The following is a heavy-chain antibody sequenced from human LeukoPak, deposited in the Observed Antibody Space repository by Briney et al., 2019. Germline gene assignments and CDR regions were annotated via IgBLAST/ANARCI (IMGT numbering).Heavy chain of an antibody. J-gene: IGHJ6*04. Sequence: GGSPRLSCGASGFTISSYCLHRVRQGPGTGVGWVAVISYDGSNKYYADSVKGRFTISRDNSKNTLYLQMNSLRAEDTAVYYCAKDNTGYGMDVWGKGTTVTVSS. D-gene: IGHD2/OR15-2a*01. V-gene: IGHV3-30*18. CDR3: AKDNTGYGMDV. CDR1: GFTISSYC. CDR2: ISYDGSNK.